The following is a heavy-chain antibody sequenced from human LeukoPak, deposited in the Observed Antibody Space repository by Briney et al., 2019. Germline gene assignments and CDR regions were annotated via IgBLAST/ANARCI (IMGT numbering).Heavy chain of an antibody. Sequence: PGGSLRLSCSASGFPFSTYAMHWVRQAPGKGLEYVSAISTNGGSTYYADSVKGRFTISRDNSKNTLYFQMSSLRVEDTAVYYCVTERGAEYGGYVDWGQGTLVTVSS. CDR3: VTERGAEYGGYVD. V-gene: IGHV3-64*05. D-gene: IGHD5-12*01. CDR1: GFPFSTYA. CDR2: ISTNGGST. J-gene: IGHJ4*02.